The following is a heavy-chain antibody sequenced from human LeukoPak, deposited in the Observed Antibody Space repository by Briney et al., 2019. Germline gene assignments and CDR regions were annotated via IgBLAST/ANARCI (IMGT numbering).Heavy chain of an antibody. CDR3: ASPSVDSSGWYSYYYYGMDV. CDR2: TIPIFGTA. Sequence: SVKVSCKASGGTFSSYAISWVRQAPGQGLEWMGGTIPIFGTANYAQKFQGRVTITADESTSTAYMELSSLRSEDTAVYYCASPSVDSSGWYSYYYYGMDVWGQGTTVTVSS. CDR1: GGTFSSYA. V-gene: IGHV1-69*13. J-gene: IGHJ6*02. D-gene: IGHD6-19*01.